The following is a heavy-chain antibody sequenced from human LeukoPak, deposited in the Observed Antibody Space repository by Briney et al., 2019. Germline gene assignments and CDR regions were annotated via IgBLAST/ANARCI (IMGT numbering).Heavy chain of an antibody. CDR2: ISSSSSYI. CDR1: GFTFSSYS. Sequence: GGSLRLSCAASGFTFSSYSMNWVRQAPGKGLEWVSSISSSSSYIYYADSVKGRFTISRDNAKNSLYLQMNSLRAEDTAVYYCAKYCSSTSCFDYWGQGTLVTVSS. J-gene: IGHJ4*02. CDR3: AKYCSSTSCFDY. D-gene: IGHD2-2*01. V-gene: IGHV3-21*01.